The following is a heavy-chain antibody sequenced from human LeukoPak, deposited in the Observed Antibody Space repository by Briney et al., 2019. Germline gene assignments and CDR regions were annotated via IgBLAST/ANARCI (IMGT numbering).Heavy chain of an antibody. CDR1: GGTFSSYA. J-gene: IGHJ6*02. V-gene: IGHV1-69*04. CDR2: IIPILGIA. CDR3: ARDEVGVRDDYYYGMDV. Sequence: ASVKVSCKASGGTFSSYAISWVQQAPGQGLEWMGRIIPILGIANYAQKFQGRVTITADKSTSTAYMELSSLRSEDTAVYYCARDEVGVRDDYYYGMDVWGQGTTVTVSS. D-gene: IGHD3-10*01.